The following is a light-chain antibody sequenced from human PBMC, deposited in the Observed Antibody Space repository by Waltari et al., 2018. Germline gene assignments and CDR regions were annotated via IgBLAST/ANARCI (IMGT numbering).Light chain of an antibody. Sequence: EVVMTQSPATLSVSPGERATLSCRASQSVSSNLAWYQHKPGQAPRLLIYGASTRATGIPARFSGSGSGTEFTLTISSLQSEDFAAYYCQQYNNWPPWMFGPGTTVEIK. V-gene: IGKV3-15*01. CDR3: QQYNNWPPWM. CDR1: QSVSSN. CDR2: GAS. J-gene: IGKJ1*01.